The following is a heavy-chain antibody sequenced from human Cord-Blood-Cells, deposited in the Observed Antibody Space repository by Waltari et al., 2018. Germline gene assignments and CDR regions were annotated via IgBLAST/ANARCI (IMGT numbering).Heavy chain of an antibody. J-gene: IGHJ3*02. CDR2: IRSNAKRYAT. Sequence: EVQLVESGGGLVQPGGSLNVSCAASGFTFSGPAMHWVRQASGKGLGWVGGIRSNAKRYATAVAASVKGRFTSSRDDSKNTAYLQMNSLKIEDTAVYYCTSSIAAAAFDIWGQGTMVTVSS. D-gene: IGHD6-13*01. CDR1: GFTFSGPA. CDR3: TSSIAAAAFDI. V-gene: IGHV3-73*02.